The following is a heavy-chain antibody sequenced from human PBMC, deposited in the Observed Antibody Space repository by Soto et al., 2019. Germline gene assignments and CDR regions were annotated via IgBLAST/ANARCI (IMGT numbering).Heavy chain of an antibody. D-gene: IGHD5-18*01. CDR3: ASLTAMVPLGYYYYGMDV. J-gene: IGHJ6*02. V-gene: IGHV1-46*01. Sequence: ASVKVSCKASGYTFASYYMHWVRQAPGQGLEWMGIINPSGGSTSYAQKFQGRVTMTRDSSTSTVYMELSSLISEDTAVYYCASLTAMVPLGYYYYGMDVWGQGTTVTVSS. CDR1: GYTFASYY. CDR2: INPSGGST.